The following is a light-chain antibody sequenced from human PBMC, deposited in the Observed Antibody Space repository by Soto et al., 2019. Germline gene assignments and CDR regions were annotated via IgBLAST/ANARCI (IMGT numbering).Light chain of an antibody. CDR3: QQYGSSPLT. J-gene: IGKJ4*01. CDR1: QSVSSSY. V-gene: IGKV3-20*01. Sequence: EIVLKQSPGTLSLSPGERATLSCRASQSVSSSYLSWYQQKPGQAPRLLIYVASSRATGIPDRFSGSGSGTDFTLTISRLEPEDFAVYYCQQYGSSPLTFGGGTKVEIK. CDR2: VAS.